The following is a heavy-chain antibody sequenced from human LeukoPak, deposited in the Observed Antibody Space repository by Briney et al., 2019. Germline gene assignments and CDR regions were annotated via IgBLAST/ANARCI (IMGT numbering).Heavy chain of an antibody. D-gene: IGHD3-22*01. CDR3: ARGEDYYDSSGYYALCY. CDR1: GGTFSSYA. J-gene: IGHJ4*02. CDR2: IIPIFGTA. Sequence: SVKVSCKASGGTFSSYAISWVRQAPGQGLEWMGGIIPIFGTANYAQKFQGRVTITADESTSTAYMELSSLRSEDTAVYYCARGEDYYDSSGYYALCYWGQGTLVTVPS. V-gene: IGHV1-69*13.